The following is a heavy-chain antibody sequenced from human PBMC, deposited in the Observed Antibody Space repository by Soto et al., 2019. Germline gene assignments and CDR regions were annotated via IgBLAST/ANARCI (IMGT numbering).Heavy chain of an antibody. D-gene: IGHD2-15*01. CDR2: ISAYNGNT. CDR3: ARVSYCSGGSCYSLDYYYYMDV. V-gene: IGHV1-18*01. J-gene: IGHJ6*03. Sequence: ASVKVSCKASGYTFTSYGISWVRQAPGQGLEWMGWISAYNGNTNYAQKLQGRVTMTTDTSTSTAYMELRSLRSDDTAVYYCARVSYCSGGSCYSLDYYYYMDVWGKGTKVTVSS. CDR1: GYTFTSYG.